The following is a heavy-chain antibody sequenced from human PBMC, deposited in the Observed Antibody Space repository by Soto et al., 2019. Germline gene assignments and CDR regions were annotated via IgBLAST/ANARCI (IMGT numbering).Heavy chain of an antibody. V-gene: IGHV1-69*12. J-gene: IGHJ6*02. D-gene: IGHD3-22*01. Sequence: QVQLLQSGAEVKKPGSSVKVSCKASGGTLSNYGISWVRQAHGQGLQWMGGIIPVFGTENYGHKFQGRVTITADESTGTDYMEGSSLRCEDTAVYCCARGDPPKIVVTTCDGRDVWGPGNTVTVSS. CDR3: ARGDPPKIVVTTCDGRDV. CDR1: GGTLSNYG. CDR2: IIPVFGTE.